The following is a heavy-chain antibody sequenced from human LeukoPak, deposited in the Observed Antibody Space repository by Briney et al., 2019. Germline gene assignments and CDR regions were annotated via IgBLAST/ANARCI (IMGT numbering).Heavy chain of an antibody. D-gene: IGHD2/OR15-2a*01. CDR2: INWNGGST. V-gene: IGHV3-20*04. J-gene: IGHJ5*02. CDR3: VPLAQILLNSFDP. CDR1: GFTFDDYG. Sequence: GGSLRLSCAASGFTFDDYGMSWVRQAPGKGLEWVSGINWNGGSTGYADSVKGRFTISRDNAKNSLYLQMNSLRAEDTAVYYCVPLAQILLNSFDPWGQGTLVTVSS.